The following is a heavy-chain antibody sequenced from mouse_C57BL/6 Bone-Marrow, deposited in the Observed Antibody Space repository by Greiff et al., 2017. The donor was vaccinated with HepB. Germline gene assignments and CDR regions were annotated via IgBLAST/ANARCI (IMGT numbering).Heavy chain of an antibody. V-gene: IGHV5-15*01. Sequence: EVNVVESGGGLVQPGGSLKLSCAASGFTFSDYGMAWVRQAPRKGPEWVAFISNLAYSIYYADTVTGRFTISRENAKNTLYLEMSSLRSEDTAMYYCAREDYSNSFAYWGQGTLVTVSA. CDR2: ISNLAYSI. J-gene: IGHJ3*01. CDR1: GFTFSDYG. D-gene: IGHD2-5*01. CDR3: AREDYSNSFAY.